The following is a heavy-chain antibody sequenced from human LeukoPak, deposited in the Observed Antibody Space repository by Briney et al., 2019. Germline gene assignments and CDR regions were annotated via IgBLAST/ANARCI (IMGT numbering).Heavy chain of an antibody. CDR2: INHSGST. D-gene: IGHD3-22*01. CDR3: ARPLGSSGYTDAFDI. V-gene: IGHV4-34*01. Sequence: SETLSLTCAVYGGSFSGYYWSWIRQPPGKGLEWIGEINHSGSTNYNPSLKSRVTISVDTSKNQFSLKLSSVTAADTAVYYCARPLGSSGYTDAFDIWGQGTMVTVSP. J-gene: IGHJ3*02. CDR1: GGSFSGYY.